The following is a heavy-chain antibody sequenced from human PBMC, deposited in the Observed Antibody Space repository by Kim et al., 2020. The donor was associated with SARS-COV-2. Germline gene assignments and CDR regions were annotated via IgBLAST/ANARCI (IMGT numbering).Heavy chain of an antibody. J-gene: IGHJ4*02. CDR3: GRVYGDAIDY. CDR2: INGGNGNR. D-gene: IGHD4-17*01. CDR1: GYTFTRDA. V-gene: IGHV1-3*01. Sequence: ASVKVSCKASGYTFTRDALHWVRQAPGQRLEWMGWINGGNGNRKYSQNFQNRVTFTRDTSASTAYMELSSLTSEDTAVYYCGRVYGDAIDYWGQGTRVTV.